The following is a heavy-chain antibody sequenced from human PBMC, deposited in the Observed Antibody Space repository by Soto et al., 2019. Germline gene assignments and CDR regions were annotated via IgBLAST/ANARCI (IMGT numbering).Heavy chain of an antibody. V-gene: IGHV1-24*01. CDR1: GYTLTELS. Sequence: ASVKVSCKVSGYTLTELSMHWVRQAPGKGLEWMGGFDPEDGETIYAQKFQGRVTMTEDTSTDTAYMELSSLRSEDTAVYYCATNSGPSSFFDYWGQGTLVTVSS. J-gene: IGHJ4*02. CDR2: FDPEDGET. CDR3: ATNSGPSSFFDY. D-gene: IGHD6-6*01.